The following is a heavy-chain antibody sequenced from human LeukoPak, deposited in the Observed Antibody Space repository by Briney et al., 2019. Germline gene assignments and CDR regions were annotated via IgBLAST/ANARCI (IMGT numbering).Heavy chain of an antibody. V-gene: IGHV4-59*12. CDR1: GGSISSYY. D-gene: IGHD6-13*01. J-gene: IGHJ6*02. CDR3: ARVRWYSSSWREMRNGMDV. Sequence: SETLSLTCTVSGGSISSYYWSWIRQPPGRGLEWIGSIYYTGTTFDNPSLKSRVTLSVDTSKNQFSLKLSSVTAADTAVYYCARVRWYSSSWREMRNGMDVWGQGTTVTVSS. CDR2: IYYTGTT.